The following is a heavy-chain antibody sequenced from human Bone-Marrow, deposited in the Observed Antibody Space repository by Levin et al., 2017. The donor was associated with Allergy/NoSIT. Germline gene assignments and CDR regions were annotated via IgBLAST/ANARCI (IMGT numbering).Heavy chain of an antibody. J-gene: IGHJ3*02. Sequence: GESLKISCKASGYTFTSYAMHWVRQAPGQRLEWMGWINAGNGNTKYSQKFQGRVTITRDTSASTAYMELSSLRSEDTAVYYCARGSPITIFGVAYPRDAFDIWGQGTMVTVSS. V-gene: IGHV1-3*01. CDR1: GYTFTSYA. CDR3: ARGSPITIFGVAYPRDAFDI. CDR2: INAGNGNT. D-gene: IGHD3-3*01.